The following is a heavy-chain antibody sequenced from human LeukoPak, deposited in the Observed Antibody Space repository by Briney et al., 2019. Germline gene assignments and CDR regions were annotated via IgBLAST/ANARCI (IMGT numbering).Heavy chain of an antibody. CDR1: GFSVINAW. Sequence: GGSLRLSCAAFGFSVINAWMSWVRQAPGQGLEWVGGIKSRADGGTTGYAAPVEGRFSISRDDSENTLYLQMNSLQIDDTALYYCLIFPGRWGQGTLVTVSS. D-gene: IGHD3-3*01. V-gene: IGHV3-15*05. CDR2: IKSRADGGTT. J-gene: IGHJ4*02. CDR3: LIFPGR.